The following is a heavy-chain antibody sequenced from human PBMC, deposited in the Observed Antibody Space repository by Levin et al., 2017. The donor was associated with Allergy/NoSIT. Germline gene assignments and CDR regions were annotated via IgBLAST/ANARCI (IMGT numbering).Heavy chain of an antibody. CDR1: GDSFSSSNYY. Sequence: SETLSLTRTVSGDSFSSSNYYWAWIRQSPGTGLEWIGSISYTGHTYYNPSLQSRVTMSVDTSKNQFSLRLRSVTATDTAVYYCARHGGTFYFGSGSSYKWFDPWGQGTLVPVSS. D-gene: IGHD3-10*01. CDR3: ARHGGTFYFGSGSSYKWFDP. CDR2: ISYTGHT. V-gene: IGHV4-39*01. J-gene: IGHJ5*02.